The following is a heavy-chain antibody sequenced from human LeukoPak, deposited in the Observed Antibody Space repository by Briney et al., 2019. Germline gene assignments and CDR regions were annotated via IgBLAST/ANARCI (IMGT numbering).Heavy chain of an antibody. J-gene: IGHJ4*02. CDR1: GFTFSSYA. CDR2: INWNGGST. D-gene: IGHD6-13*01. Sequence: PGGSLRLSCAASGFTFSSYAMSWVRQAPGKGLEWVSGINWNGGSTGYADSVKGRFTISRDNAKNSLYLQMNSLRAEDTALYYCARDGSGIAAAGYWGQGTLVTVSS. V-gene: IGHV3-20*04. CDR3: ARDGSGIAAAGY.